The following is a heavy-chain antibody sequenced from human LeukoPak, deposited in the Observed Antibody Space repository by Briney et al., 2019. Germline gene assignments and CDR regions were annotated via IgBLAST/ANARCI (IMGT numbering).Heavy chain of an antibody. J-gene: IGHJ4*02. CDR1: GGSLSSYY. D-gene: IGHD3-10*01. V-gene: IGHV4-59*08. CDR3: ARRTYGSGRWTFDY. Sequence: SETLSLTCTVSGGSLSSYYWGWLRQPPGKGLEWMGNIYYRGSTNYTPALKSRVTISVDTSKNQCSLKLSSVTAADTAVYYCARRTYGSGRWTFDYWGQGTLVTVSA. CDR2: IYYRGST.